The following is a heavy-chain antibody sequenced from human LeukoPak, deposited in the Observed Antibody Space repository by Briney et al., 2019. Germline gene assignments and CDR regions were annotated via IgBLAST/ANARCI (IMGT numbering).Heavy chain of an antibody. D-gene: IGHD5/OR15-5a*01. CDR2: IYYSGST. V-gene: IGHV4-39*07. CDR1: GDSISSSSYY. CDR3: ARDFGGSTGYFDY. J-gene: IGHJ4*02. Sequence: SETLSLTCTVSGDSISSSSYYWGWIRQPPGKGLEWIGSIYYSGSTYYNPSLKSRVTISVDTSKNQFSLKLSSVTAADTAVYYCARDFGGSTGYFDYWGQGTLVTVSS.